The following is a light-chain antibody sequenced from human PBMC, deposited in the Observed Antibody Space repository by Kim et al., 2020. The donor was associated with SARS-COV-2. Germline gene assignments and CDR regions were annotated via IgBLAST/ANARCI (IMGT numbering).Light chain of an antibody. Sequence: EIVMTQSPATLSVSPGERATLSCRTSQSVSTILAWYQQKPGQAPRLLIYGTSTRATGIPARFSGSGSGTEFTLIISSLQSEDFAIYYCQQYNRWPPYIFGQGTKLE. J-gene: IGKJ2*01. CDR2: GTS. V-gene: IGKV3-15*01. CDR3: QQYNRWPPYI. CDR1: QSVSTI.